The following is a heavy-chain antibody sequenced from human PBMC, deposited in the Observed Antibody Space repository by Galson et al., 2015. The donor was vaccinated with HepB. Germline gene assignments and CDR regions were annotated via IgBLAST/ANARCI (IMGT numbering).Heavy chain of an antibody. D-gene: IGHD6-6*01. Sequence: ETLSLTCAVYGGSFSGYYWSWIRQPPGKGLEWIGEINHSGSTNYNPSLKSRVTISVDTSKNQFSLKLSSVTAADTAVYYCARGGNGGGIYKAAHPFYWGQGTLVTVSS. CDR1: GGSFSGYY. V-gene: IGHV4-34*01. J-gene: IGHJ4*02. CDR3: ARGGNGGGIYKAAHPFY. CDR2: INHSGST.